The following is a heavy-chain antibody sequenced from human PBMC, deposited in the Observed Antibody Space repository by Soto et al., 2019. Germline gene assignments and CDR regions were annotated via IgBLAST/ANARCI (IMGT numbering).Heavy chain of an antibody. D-gene: IGHD2-15*01. CDR3: ARDDVLCDGGRCHGIPLDV. J-gene: IGHJ6*02. CDR2: IQSGGTT. CDR1: GFTFSRYA. Sequence: PGGSLRLSCAASGFTFSRYAMNWVRQAPGKGLEWVSVIQSGGTTYYADSVKGRFTISRDTSENTLHLQMDSLRVEDTAVYYCARDDVLCDGGRCHGIPLDVWSQGTTVTVAS. V-gene: IGHV3-66*01.